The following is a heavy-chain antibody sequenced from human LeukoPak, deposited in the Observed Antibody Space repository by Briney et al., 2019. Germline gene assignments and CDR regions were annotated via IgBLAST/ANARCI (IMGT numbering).Heavy chain of an antibody. Sequence: ASVKVSCKTSGYSFTSYNLHWVRQAPGQRLEWMGIINPSGGSTSYAQKFQGRVTMTRDMSTSTVYMELSSLRSEDTAVYYCARDTGCSGGSCAFDYWGQGTLVTVSS. CDR2: INPSGGST. CDR1: GYSFTSYN. D-gene: IGHD2-15*01. J-gene: IGHJ4*02. CDR3: ARDTGCSGGSCAFDY. V-gene: IGHV1-46*01.